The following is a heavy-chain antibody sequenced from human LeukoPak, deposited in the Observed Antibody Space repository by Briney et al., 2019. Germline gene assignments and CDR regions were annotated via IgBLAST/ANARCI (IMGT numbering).Heavy chain of an antibody. CDR2: ISTYYGNT. D-gene: IGHD3-10*01. CDR3: ARVYSTNYYGSGDRPFLFDY. V-gene: IGHV1-18*01. J-gene: IGHJ4*01. CDR1: GYTFTSYG. Sequence: ASVKVSCKASGYTFTSYGFSWVRQAPGQGLEWMGWISTYYGNTNYAQKLQDRVTMTTDTSTSTAYMELTSLRSDDTAVYYCARVYSTNYYGSGDRPFLFDYWGHGTVVTVSS.